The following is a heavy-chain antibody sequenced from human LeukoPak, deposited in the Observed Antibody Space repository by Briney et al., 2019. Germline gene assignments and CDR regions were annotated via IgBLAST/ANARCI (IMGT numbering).Heavy chain of an antibody. V-gene: IGHV1-69*13. J-gene: IGHJ4*02. D-gene: IGHD2-2*01. CDR1: GGTFSSYA. CDR2: IIPIFGTA. Sequence: SVKVSCKASGGTFSSYAISWVRQAPGQGLEWMGGIIPIFGTANYAQKFRGRVTITADESTSTAYMELSSLRSEDTAVYYCATGSRCGSCYDYWGQGTLVTVSS. CDR3: ATGSRCGSCYDY.